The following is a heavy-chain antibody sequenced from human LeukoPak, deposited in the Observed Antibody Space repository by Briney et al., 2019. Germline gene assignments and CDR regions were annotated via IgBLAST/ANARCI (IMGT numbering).Heavy chain of an antibody. CDR2: IFYSGNT. CDR1: GGPISNFY. Sequence: SETLSLTCTVSGGPISNFYWSWIRQSPEKGLEWIGNIFYSGNTNYNPSLRSRVTISVDTSKKQFSLRLTSVTAADTAVYYCARLRSGSTPPPPYYYYGLDVWGQGTTVTVSS. D-gene: IGHD1-26*01. V-gene: IGHV4-59*01. J-gene: IGHJ6*02. CDR3: ARLRSGSTPPPPYYYYGLDV.